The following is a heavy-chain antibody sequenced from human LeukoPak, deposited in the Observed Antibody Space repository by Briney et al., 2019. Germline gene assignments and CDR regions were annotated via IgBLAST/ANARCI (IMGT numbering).Heavy chain of an antibody. CDR3: AREGGYYDSSGYLDY. CDR1: GFTFSSYS. CDR2: ISSSSSTI. V-gene: IGHV3-48*01. D-gene: IGHD3-22*01. Sequence: GGSLRLSCAASGFTFSSYSMNWVRQAPGKGLEWVSYISSSSSTIYYADSVKGRFTISRDNAKNSLYLQVNSLRAEDTAVYYCAREGGYYDSSGYLDYWGQGTLVTVSS. J-gene: IGHJ4*02.